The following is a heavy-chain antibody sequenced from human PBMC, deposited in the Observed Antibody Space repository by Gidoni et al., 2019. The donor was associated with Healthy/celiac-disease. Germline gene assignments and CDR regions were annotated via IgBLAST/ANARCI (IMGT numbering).Heavy chain of an antibody. CDR2: ISSSGSTI. D-gene: IGHD2-21*02. Sequence: QVQLVESGGGLVKPGGSLRLSCAAPGFTFSAYYMSWIRQAPGKGLEWVSYISSSGSTIYYADSVKGRFTISRDNAKNSLYLQMNSLRAEDTAVYYCARDLAYCGGDCYPLEAFDIWGQGTMVTVSS. CDR3: ARDLAYCGGDCYPLEAFDI. CDR1: GFTFSAYY. J-gene: IGHJ3*02. V-gene: IGHV3-11*04.